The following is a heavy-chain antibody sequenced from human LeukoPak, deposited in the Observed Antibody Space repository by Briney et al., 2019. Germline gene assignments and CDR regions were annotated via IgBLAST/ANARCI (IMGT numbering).Heavy chain of an antibody. CDR1: GFTFSSYS. J-gene: IGHJ3*02. Sequence: GGSLRLSCAASGFTFSSYSMNWVRQAPGKWLEWVSSISSSSSYIYYADSVKGRFTISRDNAKNSLYLQMNSLRAEDTAVYYCARVGTYYYDSTGDLKDAFDIWGQGTMVTVSS. CDR3: ARVGTYYYDSTGDLKDAFDI. CDR2: ISSSSSYI. D-gene: IGHD3-22*01. V-gene: IGHV3-21*01.